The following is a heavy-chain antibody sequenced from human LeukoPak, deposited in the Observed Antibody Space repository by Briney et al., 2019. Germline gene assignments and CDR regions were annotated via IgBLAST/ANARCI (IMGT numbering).Heavy chain of an antibody. Sequence: GASVKVSCKASGYTFTSYAMHWVRQAPGQGLEWMGIINPSGGTTSYAQKFRGRVTMTRDTSTSTVYMELSSLRSEDTAVYYCARGVSYSSGWYANDYWGQGSLVTVSS. J-gene: IGHJ4*02. CDR3: ARGVSYSSGWYANDY. CDR2: INPSGGTT. V-gene: IGHV1-46*01. CDR1: GYTFTSYA. D-gene: IGHD6-19*01.